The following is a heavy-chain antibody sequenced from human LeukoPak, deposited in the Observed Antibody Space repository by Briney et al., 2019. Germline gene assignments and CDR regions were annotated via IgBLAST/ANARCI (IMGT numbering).Heavy chain of an antibody. CDR2: IYYSGST. D-gene: IGHD4-17*01. V-gene: IGHV4-31*03. Sequence: PSETLSLTCTVSGGSISSGGYYWSWIRQHPGKGLEWIGYIYYSGSTYYNPSLKSRVTISVYTSKNQFSLKLSSVTAADTAVYYCARGPEDDTVSHFDYWGQGTLVTVSS. CDR3: ARGPEDDTVSHFDY. CDR1: GGSISSGGYY. J-gene: IGHJ4*02.